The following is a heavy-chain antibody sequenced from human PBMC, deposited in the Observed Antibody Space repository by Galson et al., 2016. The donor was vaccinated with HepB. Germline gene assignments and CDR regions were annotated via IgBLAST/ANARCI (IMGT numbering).Heavy chain of an antibody. CDR3: AKDQGYSGSSLGVDH. Sequence: SLRLSCATSGFSFSDYGMHWVRQAPGKGLEWVAVISYDGSDKYYADSVKGRFTISRDNSANTLYMQMNSLRPEDTGVYSCAKDQGYSGSSLGVDHWGQGTLLTVSS. D-gene: IGHD1-26*01. J-gene: IGHJ4*02. CDR2: ISYDGSDK. CDR1: GFSFSDYG. V-gene: IGHV3-30*18.